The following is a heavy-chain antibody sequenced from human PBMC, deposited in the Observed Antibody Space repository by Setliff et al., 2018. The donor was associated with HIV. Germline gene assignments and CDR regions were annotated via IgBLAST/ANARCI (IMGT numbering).Heavy chain of an antibody. Sequence: SETLSLTCTVSGGSIRTGAYYWGWIRQPPGKGLEWIGSIYYDGRTFYKPSLKSRVTISVDMSKNQFSLKLSSVTAADTAVYYCARGSKGGFFDYWGQGTLVTVSS. J-gene: IGHJ4*02. V-gene: IGHV4-39*07. CDR1: GGSIRTGAYY. CDR2: IYYDGRT. D-gene: IGHD3-16*01. CDR3: ARGSKGGFFDY.